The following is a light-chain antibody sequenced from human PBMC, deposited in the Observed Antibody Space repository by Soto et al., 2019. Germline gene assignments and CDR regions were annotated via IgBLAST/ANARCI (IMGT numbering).Light chain of an antibody. J-gene: IGLJ1*01. Sequence: QSALTQPASVSGSPGQSITLSCTGSSRDVGRYELVSWYQHHPGYAPKLIIYEVTQRPSGISKRFSASKSGNTASLTISGLQPEDEAEYYCCSYAGGSLYVFGSGTQLTVL. CDR2: EVT. V-gene: IGLV2-23*02. CDR1: SRDVGRYEL. CDR3: CSYAGGSLYV.